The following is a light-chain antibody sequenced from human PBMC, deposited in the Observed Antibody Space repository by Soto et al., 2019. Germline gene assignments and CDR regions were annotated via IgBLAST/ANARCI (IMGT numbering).Light chain of an antibody. CDR3: SSYVRSTSFA. CDR2: EVN. CDR1: SSDFGTYNF. V-gene: IGLV2-8*01. J-gene: IGLJ2*01. Sequence: QLVLTQPPSASGSPGQSVTISCTGTSSDFGTYNFVSWYQQHPGKAPKLMIYEVNKRPSGVPDRFSGSKSGNTASLTVSGLQAEDEADYYCSSYVRSTSFAFGGGTKLTVL.